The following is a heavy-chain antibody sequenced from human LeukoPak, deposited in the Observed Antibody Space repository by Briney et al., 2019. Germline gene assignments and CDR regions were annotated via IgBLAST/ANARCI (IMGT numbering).Heavy chain of an antibody. Sequence: SETLSLTCAVYGGSFSGYYWSWIRQPPGKGLEWIGYIYYSGSTYYNPSLKSRVTISVDTSKNQFSLKLSSVTAADTAVYYCARAVRPYYFDYWGQGTLVTVSS. V-gene: IGHV4-34*01. CDR2: IYYSGST. D-gene: IGHD3-10*01. CDR1: GGSFSGYY. J-gene: IGHJ4*02. CDR3: ARAVRPYYFDY.